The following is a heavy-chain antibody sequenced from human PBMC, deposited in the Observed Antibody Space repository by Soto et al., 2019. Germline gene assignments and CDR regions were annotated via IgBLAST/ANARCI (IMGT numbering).Heavy chain of an antibody. D-gene: IGHD3-22*01. Sequence: QVQLQESGPGLVKPSQTLSLTCTVSGGSISSGDYYWSWIRQPPGKGLEWIGYIYYSGSTYYNPSLKSRSTISVDTSKNQFSLKLSSVTAADTAVYYCARGRDYYDSSGYHDYWGQGTLVTVSS. CDR3: ARGRDYYDSSGYHDY. J-gene: IGHJ4*02. CDR1: GGSISSGDYY. V-gene: IGHV4-30-4*01. CDR2: IYYSGST.